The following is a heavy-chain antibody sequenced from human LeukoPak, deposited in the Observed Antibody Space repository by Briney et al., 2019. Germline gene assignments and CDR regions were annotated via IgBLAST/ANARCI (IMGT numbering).Heavy chain of an antibody. CDR2: ISAYNGNT. Sequence: ASVKVSCKASGYTFTNYGISWVRQAPGQGLEWMGWISAYNGNTNYAQELQGRVTMTTDTSTSTAYMELRSLRSDDTAVYYCARGDSSGSYWYFDLWGRGTLVTVSS. CDR1: GYTFTNYG. D-gene: IGHD3-22*01. V-gene: IGHV1-18*01. J-gene: IGHJ2*01. CDR3: ARGDSSGSYWYFDL.